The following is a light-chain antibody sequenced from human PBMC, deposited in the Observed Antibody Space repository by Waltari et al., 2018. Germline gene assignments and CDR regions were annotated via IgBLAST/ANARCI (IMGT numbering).Light chain of an antibody. CDR2: KAS. J-gene: IGKJ1*01. Sequence: DIQLTQSPSTLSASVGDRVIITCRASQSVFSNILAGYQQKPGRAPKVLVFKASNLASGVPPRFSGSGAGREFTLTINSLQPDDFATYYCQQSATYPWTFGPGTSVEV. CDR3: QQSATYPWT. CDR1: QSVFSNI. V-gene: IGKV1-5*03.